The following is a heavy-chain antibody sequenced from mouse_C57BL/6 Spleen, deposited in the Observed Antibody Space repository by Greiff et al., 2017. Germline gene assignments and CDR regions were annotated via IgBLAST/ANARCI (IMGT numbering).Heavy chain of an antibody. D-gene: IGHD6-2*01. V-gene: IGHV5-9-1*02. CDR2: ISSGGDYI. Sequence: EVQLKESGEGLVKPGGSLKLSCAASGFTFSSYAMSWVRQTPEKRLEWVAYISSGGDYIYYADTVKGRFTISRDNARNTLYLQMSSLKSEDTAMYYCTRESLGTEDYFDYWGQGTTLTVSS. J-gene: IGHJ2*01. CDR1: GFTFSSYA. CDR3: TRESLGTEDYFDY.